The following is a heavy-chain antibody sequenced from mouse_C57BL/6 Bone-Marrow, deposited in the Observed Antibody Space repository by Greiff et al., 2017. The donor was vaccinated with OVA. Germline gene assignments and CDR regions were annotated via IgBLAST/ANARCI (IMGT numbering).Heavy chain of an antibody. CDR1: GYTFTSYW. V-gene: IGHV1-50*01. CDR2: IDPSDSYT. Sequence: QVQLQQPGAELVKPGASVKLSCKASGYTFTSYWMQWVKQRPGQGLEWIGEIDPSDSYTNYNQKFKGKATLTVDTSSSTAYMQLSSLTSEDSAVYYCARDLITTVPFAYWGQGTLVTVSA. D-gene: IGHD1-1*01. J-gene: IGHJ3*01. CDR3: ARDLITTVPFAY.